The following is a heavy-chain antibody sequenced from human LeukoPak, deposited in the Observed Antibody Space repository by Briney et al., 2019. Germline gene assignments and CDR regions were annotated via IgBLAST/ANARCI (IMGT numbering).Heavy chain of an antibody. CDR2: IWYDGSNK. V-gene: IGHV3-33*06. D-gene: IGHD5-12*01. Sequence: AGGSLRLSCAASGFTFSSYDMHWVRQAPGKGLEWVAVIWYDGSNKYYADSVKGRFTISRDNSKNTLYLQMNSLRAEDTAVYYCAKGLPHYWGQGTLVTVSS. J-gene: IGHJ4*02. CDR3: AKGLPHY. CDR1: GFTFSSYD.